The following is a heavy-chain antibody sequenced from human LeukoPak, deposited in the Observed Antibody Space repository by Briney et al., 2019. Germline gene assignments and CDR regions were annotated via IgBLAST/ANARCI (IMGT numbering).Heavy chain of an antibody. D-gene: IGHD3-9*01. CDR1: GFTFSSYG. Sequence: PGGSLRLSCAASGFTFSSYGMNWVRQAPGKGLVWVSRINSDGSSTNYADSVKGRFTISRDNAKNTLYLQMNSLRAEDTAVYYCVKVYYDILTGWAAFDIWGRGTMVTVSS. CDR2: INSDGSST. J-gene: IGHJ3*02. V-gene: IGHV3-74*01. CDR3: VKVYYDILTGWAAFDI.